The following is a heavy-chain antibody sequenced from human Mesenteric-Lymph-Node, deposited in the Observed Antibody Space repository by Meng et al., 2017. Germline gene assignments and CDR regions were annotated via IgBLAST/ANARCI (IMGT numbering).Heavy chain of an antibody. CDR3: VKDRYYYDSTGREYYFDS. CDR1: GFTFSRYA. D-gene: IGHD3-22*01. CDR2: ISGSGGAT. J-gene: IGHJ4*02. Sequence: GESLKISCAASGFTFSRYAMSWVRQAPGKGLHWVSGISGSGGATQYADSVKGRFTISRDNSKRTTYLQMNSLGVEDTAVYYCVKDRYYYDSTGREYYFDSWGQGTLVTVSS. V-gene: IGHV3-23*01.